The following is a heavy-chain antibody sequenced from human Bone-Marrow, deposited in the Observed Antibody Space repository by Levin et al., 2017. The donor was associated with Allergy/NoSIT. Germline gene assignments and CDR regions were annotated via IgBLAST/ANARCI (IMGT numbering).Heavy chain of an antibody. CDR1: GFTSSTSA. CDR2: ITQSGGDT. Sequence: GGSLRLSCAASGFTSSTSAMSWVRQAPGKGLEWVSSITQSGGDTYYAASVKGRFTISRDNSNNTLYLHMNGLRAEDTALYYCAKVRRGLDAFDIWGQGTMVTVSS. D-gene: IGHD3/OR15-3a*01. J-gene: IGHJ3*02. CDR3: AKVRRGLDAFDI. V-gene: IGHV3-23*01.